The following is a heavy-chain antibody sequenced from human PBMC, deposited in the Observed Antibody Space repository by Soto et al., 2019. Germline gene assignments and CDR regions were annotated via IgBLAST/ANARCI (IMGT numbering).Heavy chain of an antibody. CDR1: GFTFSSYG. CDR3: AREGTIFGVVIGTHFDY. Sequence: QVQLVESGGGVVQPGRSLRLSCAASGFTFSSYGMHWVRQAPGKGLEGVAVIWYDGSNKYYADSVKGRFTISRDNSKNTLYLQMNSLRAEDTAVYYCAREGTIFGVVIGTHFDYWGQGTLVTVSS. J-gene: IGHJ4*02. V-gene: IGHV3-33*01. D-gene: IGHD3-3*01. CDR2: IWYDGSNK.